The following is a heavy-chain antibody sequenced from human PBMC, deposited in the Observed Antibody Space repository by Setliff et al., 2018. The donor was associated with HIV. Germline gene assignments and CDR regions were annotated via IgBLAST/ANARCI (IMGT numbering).Heavy chain of an antibody. Sequence: PGGSLRLSCEASGFIFSNHDFHWVRQAAAKGLEWVAAIGTGGDTYYVDSVKGRFTISRENARNSLYLQMNSLRAGDTAVYYCANSYSASGNYHYYDYLDVWGKGTTVTVSS. J-gene: IGHJ6*03. D-gene: IGHD3-10*01. CDR2: IGTGGDT. V-gene: IGHV3-13*01. CDR3: ANSYSASGNYHYYDYLDV. CDR1: GFIFSNHD.